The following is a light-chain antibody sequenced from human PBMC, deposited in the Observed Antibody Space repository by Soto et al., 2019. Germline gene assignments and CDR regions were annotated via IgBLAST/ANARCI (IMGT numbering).Light chain of an antibody. J-gene: IGLJ1*01. Sequence: QSALTQPASVSGSPGQSITISCTGTSSDVGGYKYVSWYQQNPGKAPKLMIYEVSNRPSGVSNRFSGSKSGNTASLTISGLQAEDEADYYCSSYTSTSTLCVFGTGTKRTVL. CDR1: SSDVGGYKY. CDR2: EVS. CDR3: SSYTSTSTLCV. V-gene: IGLV2-14*01.